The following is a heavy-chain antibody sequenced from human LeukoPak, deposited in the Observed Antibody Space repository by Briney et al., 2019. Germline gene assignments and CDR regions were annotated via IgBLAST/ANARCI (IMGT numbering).Heavy chain of an antibody. D-gene: IGHD6-13*01. CDR1: GFTFSSYA. V-gene: IGHV3-23*01. J-gene: IGHJ4*02. CDR2: ISGSGGST. CDR3: AKDSYSYSSSWYFDY. Sequence: PGGSLRLSCAASGFTFSSYAMSWVRQAPGKGLEWVSAISGSGGSTYYADSVKGRFTISRDNSKNTPYLQMNSLRAEDTAVYYCAKDSYSYSSSWYFDYWGQGTLVTVSS.